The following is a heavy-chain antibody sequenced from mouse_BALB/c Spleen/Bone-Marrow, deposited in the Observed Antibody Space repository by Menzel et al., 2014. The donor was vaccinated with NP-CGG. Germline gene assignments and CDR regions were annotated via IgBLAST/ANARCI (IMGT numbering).Heavy chain of an antibody. J-gene: IGHJ4*01. CDR2: ISSGGSYI. D-gene: IGHD2-10*02. Sequence: EVHLVESGGGLVKPGGSPKLSCAASGFTFXSYAMSWVCQTPEKRLEWVATISSGGSYIYYPDSVKGRFTISRDNAKNTLYLQMSSLRSEDTAMYYCARRYGNYGAMYYWGQGTSVTVSS. V-gene: IGHV5-9-3*01. CDR3: ARRYGNYGAMYY. CDR1: GFTFXSYA.